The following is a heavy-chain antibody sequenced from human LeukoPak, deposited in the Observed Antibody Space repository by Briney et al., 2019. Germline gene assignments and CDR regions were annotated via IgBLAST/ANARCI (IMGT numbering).Heavy chain of an antibody. CDR2: ISYDGSNK. J-gene: IGHJ5*02. D-gene: IGHD3-9*01. Sequence: GGSLRLSCAASGFTFSSYAMHWVRQAPGKGLEWVAVISYDGSNKYYADSVKGRFTISRDNSKNTLYLQMNSLRAEDTAVYYCARVRDILTGPYTAWGQGTLVTVSS. V-gene: IGHV3-30-3*01. CDR3: ARVRDILTGPYTA. CDR1: GFTFSSYA.